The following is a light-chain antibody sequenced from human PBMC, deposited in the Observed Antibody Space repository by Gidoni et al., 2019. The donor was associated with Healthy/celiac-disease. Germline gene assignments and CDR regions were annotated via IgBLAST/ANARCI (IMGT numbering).Light chain of an antibody. CDR1: QSVSSSY. V-gene: IGKV3-20*01. CDR3: QQSCRSWP. J-gene: IGKJ1*01. CDR2: GAA. Sequence: LTQSQGTLSLSPGERATLSCRASQSVSSSYLAWYQQKPGQVPRLLIYGAASRATVIPERFSCSGFVPAFALTISRLVPEDLAVSYCQQSCRSWPFGQGTKVEIK.